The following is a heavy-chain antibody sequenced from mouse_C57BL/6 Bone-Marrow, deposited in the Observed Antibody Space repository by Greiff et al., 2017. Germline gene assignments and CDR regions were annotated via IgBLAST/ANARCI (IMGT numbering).Heavy chain of an antibody. Sequence: QVQLKESGPGLVAPSQSLSITCTVSGFSLTSYGVSWVRQPPGQGLEWLGVIWGDGGTNYHSALISRLSIRKDNSKSQVFFKLISRQTDDHATFYCAKTPEDYDMDDWGQGTSVTVSS. CDR3: AKTPEDYDMDD. J-gene: IGHJ4*01. D-gene: IGHD2-4*01. CDR1: GFSLTSYG. CDR2: IWGDGGT. V-gene: IGHV2-3*01.